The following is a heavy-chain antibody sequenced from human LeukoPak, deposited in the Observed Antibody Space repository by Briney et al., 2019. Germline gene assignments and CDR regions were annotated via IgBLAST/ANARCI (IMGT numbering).Heavy chain of an antibody. CDR2: ISSSGSNI. CDR1: GLTLSSYE. D-gene: IGHD1-1*01. J-gene: IGHJ4*02. Sequence: GGSLRLSCAASGLTLSSYEMNSVPQAPGKGLEWVSYISSSGSNIYYADSVKGRFTISRDNAKSSLYLQMNTLRAEDTHVYYCAEVRDVEPNYFDYWGQGTLVTVSS. V-gene: IGHV3-48*03. CDR3: AEVRDVEPNYFDY.